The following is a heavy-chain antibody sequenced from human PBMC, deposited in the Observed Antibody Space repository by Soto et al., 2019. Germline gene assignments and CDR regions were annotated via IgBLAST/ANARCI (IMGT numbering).Heavy chain of an antibody. J-gene: IGHJ4*02. CDR3: AKGSEDGDFSKVFAVDY. CDR1: GFTFSSYA. CDR2: ISGSGGST. D-gene: IGHD4-4*01. V-gene: IGHV3-23*01. Sequence: GGSLRLSCAASGFTFSSYAMSWVRQAPGKGLEWVSAISGSGGSTYYADSVKGRFTISRDNSKNTLYLQMNSLRAEDTAVYYCAKGSEDGDFSKVFAVDYWGQGTLVTVSS.